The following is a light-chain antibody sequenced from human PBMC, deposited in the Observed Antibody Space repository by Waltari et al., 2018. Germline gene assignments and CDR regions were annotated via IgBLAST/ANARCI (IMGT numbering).Light chain of an antibody. CDR3: AAWDDSLNGHGV. CDR2: RSD. CDR1: ASNIGGNL. J-gene: IGLJ3*02. V-gene: IGLV1-44*01. Sequence: QSVLTQPPSSSGTPGQRVTISCSGSASNIGGNLVHWYQQPPGKAPKHLTQRSDHGPSVVPYRVSASNNGTSAYLAIRGLQSEDEADYFGAAWDDSLNGHGVFGGGIKVTVL.